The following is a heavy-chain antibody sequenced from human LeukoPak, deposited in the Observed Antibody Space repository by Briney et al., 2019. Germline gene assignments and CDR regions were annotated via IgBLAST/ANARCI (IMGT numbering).Heavy chain of an antibody. CDR3: ARDNRVDGSFDY. D-gene: IGHD5-12*01. J-gene: IGHJ4*02. V-gene: IGHV3-66*02. CDR1: GFTVSSDY. Sequence: GGSLRLSCAASGFTVSSDYMSWVRQAPGKGLEWVSVIYSGGETYYADSVKGRFTISRDNSKNTLYLQMNSLRPEDTAVYYCARDNRVDGSFDYWGQGTLVTVSS. CDR2: IYSGGET.